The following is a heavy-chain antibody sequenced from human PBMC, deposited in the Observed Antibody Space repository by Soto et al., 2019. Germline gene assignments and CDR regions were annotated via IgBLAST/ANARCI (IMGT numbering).Heavy chain of an antibody. Sequence: SETLSLTCAVSVGSISSGGYSWSWIRQPPGKGLEWIGYIYHSGSTYYNPSLKSRVTISVDRSKNQFSLKLSSVTAADTAVYYCARSGTGATWDFDYWGQGTLVTVSS. J-gene: IGHJ4*02. CDR1: VGSISSGGYS. D-gene: IGHD5-12*01. CDR2: IYHSGST. CDR3: ARSGTGATWDFDY. V-gene: IGHV4-30-2*01.